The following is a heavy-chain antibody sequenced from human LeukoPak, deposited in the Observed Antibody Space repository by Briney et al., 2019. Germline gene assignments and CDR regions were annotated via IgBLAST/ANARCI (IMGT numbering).Heavy chain of an antibody. CDR3: AKQTLPRVGAPIR. V-gene: IGHV3-21*04. J-gene: IGHJ4*02. CDR2: ISSSSSYI. Sequence: KSGGSLRLSCAASGFTFSIYTMNWVRQAPGKGLEWVSAISSSSSYIYYADSVRGRFTISRDNAKNSLYLQINSLRAEDTAVYYCAKQTLPRVGAPIRWGQGTLVTVSS. CDR1: GFTFSIYT. D-gene: IGHD1-26*01.